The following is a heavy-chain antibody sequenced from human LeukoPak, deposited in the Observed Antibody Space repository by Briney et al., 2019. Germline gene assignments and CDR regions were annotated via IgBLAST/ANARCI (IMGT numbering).Heavy chain of an antibody. V-gene: IGHV4-34*01. CDR2: INHSGST. CDR3: ARKPAGGSGYYYYYYYMDV. CDR1: GGSFSGYY. J-gene: IGHJ6*03. D-gene: IGHD3-22*01. Sequence: SETLSPTCAVYGGSFSGYYWSWIRQPPGKGLEWIGEINHSGSTNYHPSLKSRVTISVDTSKNQFSLKLSSVTAADTAVYYCARKPAGGSGYYYYYYYMDVWGKGTTVTVSS.